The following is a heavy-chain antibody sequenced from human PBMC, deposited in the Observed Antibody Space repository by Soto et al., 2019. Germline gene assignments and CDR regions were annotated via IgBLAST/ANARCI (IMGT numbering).Heavy chain of an antibody. Sequence: QVQLVESGGGVVQPGRSLRLSCAASGFPFTSYGMHWVREGPDKGLEWVAIISYDGSDKYYADSVKGRFTMSRDNSKNTLYLQMNSLRPEDTALYYCVVGQYDCDYRGQGTLVIVAA. CDR3: VVGQYDCDY. V-gene: IGHV3-30*03. CDR2: ISYDGSDK. J-gene: IGHJ4*02. D-gene: IGHD1-26*01. CDR1: GFPFTSYG.